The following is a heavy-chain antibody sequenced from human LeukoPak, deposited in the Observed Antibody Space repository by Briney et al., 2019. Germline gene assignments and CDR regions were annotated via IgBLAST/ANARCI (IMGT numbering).Heavy chain of an antibody. CDR3: ARDNRRIFGVVPTDY. D-gene: IGHD3-3*01. CDR2: IKQDGSEK. V-gene: IGHV3-7*01. CDR1: GFTFSSYW. Sequence: GGSLRLSCAASGFTFSSYWMSWVRQAPGKGLEWVANIKQDGSEKYYVDSVKGRFTISRDNAKNSLYLQMNSLRAEDTAVYYCARDNRRIFGVVPTDYWGQGTLVTVSS. J-gene: IGHJ4*02.